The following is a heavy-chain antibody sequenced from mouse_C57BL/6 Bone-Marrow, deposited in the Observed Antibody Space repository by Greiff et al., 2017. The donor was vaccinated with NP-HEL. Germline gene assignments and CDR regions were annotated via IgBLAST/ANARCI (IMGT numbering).Heavy chain of an antibody. CDR3: ARMGRSFAY. J-gene: IGHJ3*01. V-gene: IGHV1-4*01. Sequence: QVQLQQSGAELARPGASVKMSCKASGYTFTSYTMHWVKQRPGQGLEWIGYINPSSGYTKYNQKFKDKATLTADKSSSTAYMQLSGLTSEDSAVYFCARMGRSFAYWGQGTLVTVSA. CDR1: GYTFTSYT. CDR2: INPSSGYT.